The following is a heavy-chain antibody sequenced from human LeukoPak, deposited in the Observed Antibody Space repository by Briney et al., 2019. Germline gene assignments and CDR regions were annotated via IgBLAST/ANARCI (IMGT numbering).Heavy chain of an antibody. V-gene: IGHV4-59*08. J-gene: IGHJ3*02. CDR2: IHYSGST. Sequence: PSETLSLTCTVSGGSISSYHWIWIRQPPGKGLEWIGYIHYSGSTNYNDSLKSRVTTSVDTSKKQLSLKLRSVTAADTAVYYCARSVSWGLLVRDDAFDIWGQGTMVTVSS. CDR1: GGSISSYH. D-gene: IGHD2-21*01. CDR3: ARSVSWGLLVRDDAFDI.